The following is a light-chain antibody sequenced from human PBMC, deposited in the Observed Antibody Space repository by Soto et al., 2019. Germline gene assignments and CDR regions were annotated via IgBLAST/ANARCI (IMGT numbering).Light chain of an antibody. J-gene: IGKJ3*01. CDR1: QSVFYSSNNKNY. CDR3: QQYYSTPFT. Sequence: DIVMTQSPASLAVSLGERATINCKSSQSVFYSSNNKNYLAWYQQKPGQPPKLLIYWASTREAGVPDRFTGSGSGTDFTLTINSLQAEDVAVYYCQQYYSTPFTFGPGTKVDVK. CDR2: WAS. V-gene: IGKV4-1*01.